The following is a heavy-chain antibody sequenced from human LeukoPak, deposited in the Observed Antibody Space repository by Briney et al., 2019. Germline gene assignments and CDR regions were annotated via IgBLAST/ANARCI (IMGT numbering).Heavy chain of an antibody. V-gene: IGHV1-2*02. J-gene: IGHJ6*02. D-gene: IGHD3-10*01. CDR1: GYTFTDYY. Sequence: EASVKVSCKASGYTFTDYYIHWVRQAPGQGLEWMGWFNPNSGGTNYAQKFQGRVTMTRDTSISTAYMELSRLRPDDTAVYYCARDRGVITSRWYYYGMDVWGQGTTDTVSS. CDR3: ARDRGVITSRWYYYGMDV. CDR2: FNPNSGGT.